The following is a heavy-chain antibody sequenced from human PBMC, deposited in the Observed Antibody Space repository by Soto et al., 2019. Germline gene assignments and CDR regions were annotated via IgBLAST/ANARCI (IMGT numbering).Heavy chain of an antibody. CDR2: INHSGST. CDR1: GESFSGYY. V-gene: IGHV4-34*01. D-gene: IGHD3-10*01. J-gene: IGHJ3*02. CDR3: ARDPHRYYGSGRSRLGAFDI. Sequence: PSETLSFTCAVYGESFSGYYWSWIRQPPGKGLEWIGEINHSGSTNYNPSLKSRVTISVDTSKNQFSLKLSSVTAADTAVYYCARDPHRYYGSGRSRLGAFDIWGQGTMVTV.